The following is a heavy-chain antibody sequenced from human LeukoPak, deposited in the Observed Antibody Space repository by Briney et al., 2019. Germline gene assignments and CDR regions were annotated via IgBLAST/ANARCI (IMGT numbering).Heavy chain of an antibody. CDR1: GFTFSSYA. V-gene: IGHV3-23*01. CDR2: ISGSGGST. J-gene: IGHJ5*02. Sequence: PGGSLRLSCAASGFTFSSYAMSWVRQAPGKGLEWVSAISGSGGSTYYADSVKGRFTISRDNSKNTLYLQMNSLRAEDTAVYYCAKVGSTSWLWASGYNWFDPWGQGTLVTVSS. D-gene: IGHD2-2*01. CDR3: AKVGSTSWLWASGYNWFDP.